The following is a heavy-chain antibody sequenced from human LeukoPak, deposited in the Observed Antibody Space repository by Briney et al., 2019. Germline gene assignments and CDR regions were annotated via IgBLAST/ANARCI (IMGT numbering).Heavy chain of an antibody. Sequence: QPGGSLRLSCGASGFTFSSYYMHWVRQTPARGLVWVSRMSSDGSITSYADSVQGRFTISRDNAKNTLYLQMNSLSADDTAVCYCAKDLRGSLTFDPWGEGTLVTVSS. CDR3: AKDLRGSLTFDP. V-gene: IGHV3-74*01. CDR1: GFTFSSYY. J-gene: IGHJ5*02. CDR2: MSSDGSIT.